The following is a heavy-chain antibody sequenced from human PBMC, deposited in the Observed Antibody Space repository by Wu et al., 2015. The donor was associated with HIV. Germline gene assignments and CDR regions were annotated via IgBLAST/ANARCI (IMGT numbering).Heavy chain of an antibody. Sequence: VQLVQSGAEVKKPGSSVKVSCKASGGTFSSYAISWVRQAPGQGLEWMGGIIPIFGTANYAQKFQGRVTITTDESTSTAYMELSSLRSEDTAVYYCASSYYYDSSGYLYYFDYWGRGNAGHRLL. CDR3: ASSYYYDSSGYLYYFDY. D-gene: IGHD3-22*01. CDR2: IIPIFGTA. J-gene: IGHJ4*02. V-gene: IGHV1-69*05. CDR1: GGTFSSYA.